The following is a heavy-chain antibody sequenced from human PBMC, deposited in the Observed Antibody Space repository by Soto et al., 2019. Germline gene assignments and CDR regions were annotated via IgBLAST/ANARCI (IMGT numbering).Heavy chain of an antibody. J-gene: IGHJ4*02. CDR1: GFTFSSYA. V-gene: IGHV3-23*01. Sequence: GGSLILSCAASGFTFSSYAMSWVRQAPGKGLEWVSAISGSGGSTYYADSVKGRFTISRDNSKNTLYLQMNSLRAEDTAVYYCARSVAGTYFDYWGQGTLVTVSS. CDR3: ARSVAGTYFDY. CDR2: ISGSGGST. D-gene: IGHD6-19*01.